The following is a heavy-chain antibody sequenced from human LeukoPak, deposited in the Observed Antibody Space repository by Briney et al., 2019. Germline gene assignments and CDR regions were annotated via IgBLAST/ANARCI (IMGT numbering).Heavy chain of an antibody. J-gene: IGHJ6*02. CDR1: GFTFSSYG. V-gene: IGHV3-30*02. CDR2: IRYDGSNK. CDR3: AKGRPRDYYGSAVGMDV. Sequence: GGSLRLSCAASGFTFSSYGMHWVRQAPGKGLEWVAFIRYDGSNKYYADSVKGRFTISRDNSKNTLYLQMNSLRAEDTAVYYCAKGRPRDYYGSAVGMDVWGQGTTVTVSS. D-gene: IGHD3-10*01.